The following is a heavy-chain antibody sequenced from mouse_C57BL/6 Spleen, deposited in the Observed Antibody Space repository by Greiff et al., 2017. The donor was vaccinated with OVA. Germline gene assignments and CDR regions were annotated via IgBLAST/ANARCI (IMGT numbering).Heavy chain of an antibody. Sequence: EVKLMESEGGLVQPGSSMKLSCTASGFTFSDYYMAWVRQVPEKGLEWVANINYDGSSTYYLDSLKSRFIISRDNAKNILYLQMSSLKSEDTATYYCARDDGNYGRWYFDVWGTGTTVTVSS. CDR1: GFTFSDYY. CDR2: INYDGSST. V-gene: IGHV5-16*01. CDR3: ARDDGNYGRWYFDV. D-gene: IGHD2-1*01. J-gene: IGHJ1*03.